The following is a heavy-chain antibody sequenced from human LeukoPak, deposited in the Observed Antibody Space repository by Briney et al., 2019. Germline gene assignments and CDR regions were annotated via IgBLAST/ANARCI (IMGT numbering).Heavy chain of an antibody. J-gene: IGHJ4*02. Sequence: GGSLRLSCAASGFTFSSYSMNWVRQAPGKGLEWVSSISSSSYIYYADSVKGRFTISRDNAKNSLHLQMNSLRAEDTAVYYCARFFLTGYNFDYWGQGTLVTVSS. V-gene: IGHV3-21*01. CDR2: ISSSSYI. CDR3: ARFFLTGYNFDY. D-gene: IGHD3-9*01. CDR1: GFTFSSYS.